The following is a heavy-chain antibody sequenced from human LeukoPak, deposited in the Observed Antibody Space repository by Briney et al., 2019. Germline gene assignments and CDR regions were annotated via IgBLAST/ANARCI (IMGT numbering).Heavy chain of an antibody. CDR2: IYYSGST. CDR1: GGSISSYY. CDR3: ARGVDSSGYYYGDY. Sequence: SETLSLTCTVSGGSISSYYWSWIRQPPGKGLEWIGYIYYSGSTNYNPSLKSRVTISVDTSKNQFSLKLSSVTAADTAVYYCARGVDSSGYYYGDYWGQGTLVTVSS. D-gene: IGHD3-22*01. V-gene: IGHV4-59*01. J-gene: IGHJ4*02.